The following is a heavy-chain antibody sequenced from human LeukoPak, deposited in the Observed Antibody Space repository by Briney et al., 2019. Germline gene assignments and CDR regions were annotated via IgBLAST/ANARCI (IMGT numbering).Heavy chain of an antibody. V-gene: IGHV4-59*01. J-gene: IGHJ5*02. CDR2: ISYSGST. CDR3: ARDSYSSGWYAGQNWFDP. D-gene: IGHD6-19*01. CDR1: GVSISRYY. Sequence: SETLSLTCTVSGVSISRYYWSWIRQPPGKGLEWIGYISYSGSTYYNPSLKTRVTLSIDTSKNQFSLKLSSVTAADTAVYYCARDSYSSGWYAGQNWFDPWGQGTLVTVSS.